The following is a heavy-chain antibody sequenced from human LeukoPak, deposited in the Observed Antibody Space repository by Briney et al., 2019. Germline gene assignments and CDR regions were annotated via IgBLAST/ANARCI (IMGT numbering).Heavy chain of an antibody. J-gene: IGHJ3*02. D-gene: IGHD2/OR15-2a*01. CDR3: AKDLRINIANGFDI. CDR1: GFTFSSYA. V-gene: IGHV3-23*01. CDR2: ISGAGGST. Sequence: GGSLRLSCAASGFTFSSYAMSWVRQAPGKGLEWVSAISGAGGSTSYADSVKGRFTISRDNSKNTLYLQMNSLRVEDTAVYYCAKDLRINIANGFDIWGQGTRVTVS.